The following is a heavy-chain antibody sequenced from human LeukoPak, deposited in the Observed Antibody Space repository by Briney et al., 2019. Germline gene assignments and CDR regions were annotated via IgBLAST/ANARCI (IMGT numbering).Heavy chain of an antibody. CDR3: AKRRGATSGDFDL. CDR2: NSGGGGYT. Sequence: QPGGSLRLSCAASRFTFSSYSMNWVRQAPGEGLEWVSTNSGGGGYTYYADSVKGRFSISRDNSKNTLYLHMNSLRAADTAVYYCAKRRGATSGDFDLWGQGTLVTVSS. D-gene: IGHD3-10*01. CDR1: RFTFSSYS. V-gene: IGHV3-23*01. J-gene: IGHJ4*02.